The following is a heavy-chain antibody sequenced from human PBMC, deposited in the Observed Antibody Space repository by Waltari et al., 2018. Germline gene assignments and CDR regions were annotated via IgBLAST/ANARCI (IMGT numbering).Heavy chain of an antibody. Sequence: QVQLQQWGAGLLKPSETLSLTCAVYGGSFSGYYWSWIRQPPGKGLEWIGEINHSGSTNYNPPLKSRVTISVDTSKNQFSLKLSSVTAADTAVYYCARGGYCSSTSCSGLGRSYGMDVWGQGTTVTVSS. D-gene: IGHD2-2*01. CDR3: ARGGYCSSTSCSGLGRSYGMDV. CDR1: GGSFSGYY. J-gene: IGHJ6*02. CDR2: INHSGST. V-gene: IGHV4-34*01.